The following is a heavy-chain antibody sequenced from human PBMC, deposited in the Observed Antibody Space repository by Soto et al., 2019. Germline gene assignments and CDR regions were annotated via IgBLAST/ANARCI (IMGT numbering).Heavy chain of an antibody. CDR1: GYTFTGYY. V-gene: IGHV1-2*02. J-gene: IGHJ6*02. CDR3: ARDLDYCSGGSCYGYRTDYYYGMDV. Sequence: QVQLVQSGAGVKKPGASVKVSCKASGYTFTGYYMHWVRQAPGQGLEWMGWINPNSGGTNYAQKFQGRVTMTRDTSISTAYMELSRLRSDDTAVYYCARDLDYCSGGSCYGYRTDYYYGMDVWGQGTTVTVSS. D-gene: IGHD2-15*01. CDR2: INPNSGGT.